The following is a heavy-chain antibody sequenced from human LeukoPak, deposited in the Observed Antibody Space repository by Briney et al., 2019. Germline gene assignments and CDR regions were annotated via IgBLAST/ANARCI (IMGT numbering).Heavy chain of an antibody. J-gene: IGHJ4*02. V-gene: IGHV4-59*01. CDR3: ARRGGYSSGWAHFDY. D-gene: IGHD6-19*01. CDR2: IYYSGST. CDR1: GGSFSGYY. Sequence: SETLSLTCAVYGGSFSGYYWSWIRQPPGKGLEWIGYIYYSGSTNYNPSLKSRVTISVDTSKNQFSLKLSSVTAADTAVYYCARRGGYSSGWAHFDYWGQGTLVTVSS.